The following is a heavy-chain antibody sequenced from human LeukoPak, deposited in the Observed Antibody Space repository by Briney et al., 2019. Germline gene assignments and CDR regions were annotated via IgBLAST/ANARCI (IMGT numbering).Heavy chain of an antibody. V-gene: IGHV1-8*03. CDR2: MNPNSGNT. Sequence: ASVKVSCKASGYIFTSYYMHWVRQAPGQGLEWMGWMNPNSGNTGYAQKFQGRVTITRNTSISTAYMELSSLRSEDTAVYYCARGLGTVISRYMDVWGKGTTVTVSS. J-gene: IGHJ6*03. D-gene: IGHD4-17*01. CDR1: GYIFTSYY. CDR3: ARGLGTVISRYMDV.